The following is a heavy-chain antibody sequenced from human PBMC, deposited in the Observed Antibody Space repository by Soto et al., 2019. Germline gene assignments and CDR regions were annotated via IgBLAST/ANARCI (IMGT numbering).Heavy chain of an antibody. V-gene: IGHV4-34*01. CDR2: INHSGST. CDR1: GGSISNFY. D-gene: IGHD5-12*01. CDR3: AGSPVATIYGGYFDY. J-gene: IGHJ4*02. Sequence: PSETLSLTCTVSGGSISNFYRSWIRQPPGKGLEWIGEINHSGSTNYNPSLKSRVTISVDTSKNQFSLKLSSVTAADTAVYYCAGSPVATIYGGYFDYWGQGTLVTVSS.